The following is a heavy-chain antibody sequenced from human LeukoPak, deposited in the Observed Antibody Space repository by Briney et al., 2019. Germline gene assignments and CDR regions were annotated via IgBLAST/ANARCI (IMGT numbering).Heavy chain of an antibody. CDR3: VRCMVGAIRPFDY. CDR2: MYYSGST. Sequence: SETLSLTCTVSGGSVSSGDYYWSWIRQPPGKGLEWIGYMYYSGSTYYNPSLKSRVTISVDTSKNQFSLRLSSVTAADTAVYYCVRCMVGAIRPFDYWGQGTQVTVSS. J-gene: IGHJ4*02. V-gene: IGHV4-30-4*01. CDR1: GGSVSSGDYY. D-gene: IGHD1-26*01.